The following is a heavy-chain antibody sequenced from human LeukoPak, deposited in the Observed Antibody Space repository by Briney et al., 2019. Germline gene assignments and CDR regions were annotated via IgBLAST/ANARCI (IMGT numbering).Heavy chain of an antibody. J-gene: IGHJ3*02. CDR3: ARDDALGDNALDI. Sequence: GSLRLSCAASGFTFSSYGMHWVRQAPGKGLEWVAVILNDGSQEKYADSVKGRFTISRDNSKNTLFLQMNSLRAEDTAVYSCARDDALGDNALDIWGQGTMVTVSS. D-gene: IGHD3-16*01. V-gene: IGHV3-33*01. CDR1: GFTFSSYG. CDR2: ILNDGSQE.